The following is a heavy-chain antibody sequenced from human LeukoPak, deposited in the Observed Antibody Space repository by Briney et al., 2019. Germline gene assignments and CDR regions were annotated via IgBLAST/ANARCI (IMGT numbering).Heavy chain of an antibody. CDR1: GGSISSYY. V-gene: IGHV4-59*01. Sequence: PSETLSLTCTVSGGSISSYYWSWIRQPPGKGLEWIGCIYYSGSTNYNPSLKSRVTISVDTSKNQFSLKLSSVTAADTAVYYCARGYCSSTSCYGGPDAFDIWGQGTMVTVSS. CDR2: IYYSGST. D-gene: IGHD2-2*01. J-gene: IGHJ3*02. CDR3: ARGYCSSTSCYGGPDAFDI.